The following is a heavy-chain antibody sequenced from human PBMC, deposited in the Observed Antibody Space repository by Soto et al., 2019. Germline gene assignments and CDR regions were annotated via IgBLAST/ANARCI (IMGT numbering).Heavy chain of an antibody. V-gene: IGHV6-1*01. J-gene: IGHJ4*02. CDR2: TYYRSKWYN. CDR3: AKDLRHIVVATAFDY. Sequence: SQTLSLTCAISGDSVSSNRPAWNWIRQSPSRGLEWLGRTYYRSKWYNDYAVPVKSRITINPDTSKNQFSLQLNSVTPEDTAGYYCAKDLRHIVVATAFDYWGQGTLVTVSS. D-gene: IGHD2-21*02. CDR1: GDSVSSNRPA.